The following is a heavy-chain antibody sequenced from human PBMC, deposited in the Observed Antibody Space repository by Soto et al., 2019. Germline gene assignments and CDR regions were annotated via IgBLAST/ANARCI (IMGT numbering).Heavy chain of an antibody. CDR2: ISGSGGST. V-gene: IGHV3-23*01. J-gene: IGHJ6*03. Sequence: CAASGFTFSSYAMSWVRQAPGKGLEWVSAISGSGGSTYYADSVKGRFTISRDNSKNTLYLQMNGLRAEDTAVYYCAKKGLGYCSGGSCYGFGSTLRRDPLWRGNLNQTNYYYYYMDVWGKGTTVTVSS. CDR3: AKKGLGYCSGGSCYGFGSTLRRDPLWRGNLNQTNYYYYYMDV. D-gene: IGHD2-15*01. CDR1: GFTFSSYA.